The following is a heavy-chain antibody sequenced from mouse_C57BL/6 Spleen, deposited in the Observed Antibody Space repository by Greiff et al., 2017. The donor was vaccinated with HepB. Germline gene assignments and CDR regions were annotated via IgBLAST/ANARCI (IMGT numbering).Heavy chain of an antibody. J-gene: IGHJ3*01. V-gene: IGHV5-6*02. CDR2: ISSGGSYT. Sequence: DVKLVESGGDLVKPGGSLKLSCAASGFTFSSYGMSWVRQTPDKRLEWVATISSGGSYTYYPDSVKGRFTISRDNAKNTLYLQMSSLKSEDTAMYYCARQGGGFAYWGQGTLVTVSA. CDR3: ARQGGGFAY. CDR1: GFTFSSYG.